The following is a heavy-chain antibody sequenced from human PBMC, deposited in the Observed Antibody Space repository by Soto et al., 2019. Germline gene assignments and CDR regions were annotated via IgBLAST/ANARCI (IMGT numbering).Heavy chain of an antibody. CDR3: AKVPGGTVFFVPNVDYYYCMDV. CDR1: GFTFSSYA. Sequence: EVQLLESGGGLVQPGGSLRLSCAASGFTFSSYAMSWVRQAPGKGLEWVSAISGSGGSTYYADSVKGRFTISRDNSKNTLYRQMNSLRAEDTAVYYCAKVPGGTVFFVPNVDYYYCMDVWGKGTTVTVSS. CDR2: ISGSGGST. J-gene: IGHJ6*03. D-gene: IGHD4-17*01. V-gene: IGHV3-23*01.